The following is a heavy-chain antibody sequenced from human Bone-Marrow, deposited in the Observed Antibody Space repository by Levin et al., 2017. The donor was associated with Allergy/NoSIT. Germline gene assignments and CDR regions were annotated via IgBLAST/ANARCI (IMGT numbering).Heavy chain of an antibody. D-gene: IGHD3-16*01. V-gene: IGHV4-59*11. Sequence: SQTLSLTCTVSGGSITTHYWNWIRQSPGKGLEWVGCVYYSRGTKYNPSLKSRVTISVDTSRNQFSLNLRSVTAADTAVYYCARATPAMAWGEEFDFWGQGTLVTVSS. CDR3: ARATPAMAWGEEFDF. CDR2: VYYSRGT. CDR1: GGSITTHY. J-gene: IGHJ4*02.